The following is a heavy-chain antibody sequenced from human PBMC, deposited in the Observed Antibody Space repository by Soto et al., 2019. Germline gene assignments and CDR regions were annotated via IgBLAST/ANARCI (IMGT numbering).Heavy chain of an antibody. Sequence: GESLKISCKGSGYSFTSYWIGWVRQMPGKGLEWMGIIYPGDSDTRYSPSFQGQVTISADKSISTAYRQWSSLKASDTAMYYCARTSDYYGSGSDAFDIWGQGTMVTVSS. D-gene: IGHD3-10*01. V-gene: IGHV5-51*01. CDR1: GYSFTSYW. CDR2: IYPGDSDT. CDR3: ARTSDYYGSGSDAFDI. J-gene: IGHJ3*02.